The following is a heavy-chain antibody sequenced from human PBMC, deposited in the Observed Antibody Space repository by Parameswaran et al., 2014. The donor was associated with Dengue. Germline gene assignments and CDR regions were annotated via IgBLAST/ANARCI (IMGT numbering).Heavy chain of an antibody. CDR3: ARGIGATALLGDY. J-gene: IGHJ4*02. CDR2: INHGGST. Sequence: RWIRQPPGKGLEWIGEINHGGSTNYNPSLKSRVTISVDTSKNQFSLKLSSVTAADTAVYYCARGIGATALLGDYWGQGTLVTVSS. V-gene: IGHV4-34*01. D-gene: IGHD5-12*01.